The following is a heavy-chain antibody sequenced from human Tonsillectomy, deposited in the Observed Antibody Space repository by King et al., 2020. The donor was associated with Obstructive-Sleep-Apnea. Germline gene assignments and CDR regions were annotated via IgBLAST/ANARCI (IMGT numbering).Heavy chain of an antibody. D-gene: IGHD6-13*01. V-gene: IGHV1-8*01. J-gene: IGHJ4*02. CDR3: AGGPAWGSISWYYYFDY. CDR2: MNPKSGNT. Sequence: VQLVESGAEVKKPGASVKVSCKASGYTFPSYDINWVRQATGQGLEWMGWMNPKSGNTGFAQKFQGRVTMTRTTSISTAYMELSSLRSEDTAVYFCAGGPAWGSISWYYYFDYWGQGTLVTVSS. CDR1: GYTFPSYD.